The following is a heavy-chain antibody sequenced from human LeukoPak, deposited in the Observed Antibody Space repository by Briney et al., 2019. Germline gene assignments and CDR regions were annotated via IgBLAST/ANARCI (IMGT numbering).Heavy chain of an antibody. CDR3: ARSESQAAAGKAFDY. J-gene: IGHJ4*02. CDR2: IYYSGST. V-gene: IGHV4-39*01. Sequence: PSETLSLTCTVSGGSISSSSYYWGWIRQPPGKGLEWIGSIYYSGSTYYNPSLKSRVTISVDTSKNQFSLRLSSVTAADTAVYYCARSESQAAAGKAFDYWGQGTLVTVSS. D-gene: IGHD6-13*01. CDR1: GGSISSSSYY.